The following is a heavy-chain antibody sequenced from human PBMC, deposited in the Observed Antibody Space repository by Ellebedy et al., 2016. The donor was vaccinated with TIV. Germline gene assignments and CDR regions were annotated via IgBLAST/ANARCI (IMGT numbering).Heavy chain of an antibody. D-gene: IGHD3-10*01. CDR3: AKVGNYYGSGYYYYYYMDV. CDR2: ISGNGGST. CDR1: GFTFSSYA. Sequence: GGSLRLSYAASGFTFSSYAMTWVRQAPGKGLEWVASISGNGGSTYYADSVKGRFTISRDNSKNTLSLQMNSLRAEDTALYYCAKVGNYYGSGYYYYYYMDVWGKGSTVTVSS. V-gene: IGHV3-23*01. J-gene: IGHJ6*03.